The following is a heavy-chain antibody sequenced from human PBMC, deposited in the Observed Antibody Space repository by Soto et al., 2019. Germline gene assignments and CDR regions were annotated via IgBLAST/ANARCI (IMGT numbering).Heavy chain of an antibody. CDR3: ARERGLTFFDY. J-gene: IGHJ4*02. D-gene: IGHD3-9*01. Sequence: GGSLRLSCAASGVTVSSNYMSWVRQAPGKGLEWVSVIYSGGSTYYADSVKGRFTISRDNSKNTLYLQMNSLRAEDMAVYYCARERGLTFFDYWSQGTLVTVSS. CDR1: GVTVSSNY. V-gene: IGHV3-53*01. CDR2: IYSGGST.